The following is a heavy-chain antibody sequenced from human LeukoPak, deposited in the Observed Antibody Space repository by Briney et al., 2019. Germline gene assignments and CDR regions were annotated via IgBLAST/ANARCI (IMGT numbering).Heavy chain of an antibody. V-gene: IGHV1-69*06. D-gene: IGHD6-13*01. J-gene: IGHJ5*02. CDR2: IIPIFGTA. Sequence: SVKVSCKASGGTFSSYAISWVRQAPGQGLEWMGGIIPIFGTANYAQKFQGRVTITADKSTSTAYMELSSLRAEDTAVYYCARSGYSNSLYPGNWFDPWGQGTLVTVSS. CDR1: GGTFSSYA. CDR3: ARSGYSNSLYPGNWFDP.